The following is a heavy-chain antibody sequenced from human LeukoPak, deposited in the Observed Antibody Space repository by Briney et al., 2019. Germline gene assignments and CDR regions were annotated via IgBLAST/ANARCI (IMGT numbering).Heavy chain of an antibody. CDR2: ISYDGSNK. CDR1: GFTFSSYG. Sequence: PGRSLRLSCAASGFTFSSYGMQWVRQAPGKGLEWVAVISYDGSNKYYADSVKGRFTITRDNSKNTLYLQMNSLRAEDTAVYYCARNYDSRNPGDYWGQGTLVIVSS. D-gene: IGHD3-22*01. J-gene: IGHJ4*02. V-gene: IGHV3-30*03. CDR3: ARNYDSRNPGDY.